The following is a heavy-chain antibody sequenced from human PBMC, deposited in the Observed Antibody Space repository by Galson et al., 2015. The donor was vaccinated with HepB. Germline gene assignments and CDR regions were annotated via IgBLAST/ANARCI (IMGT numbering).Heavy chain of an antibody. J-gene: IGHJ4*02. V-gene: IGHV3-7*03. CDR2: IKQDGSEK. D-gene: IGHD1-20*01. CDR1: GFTFTRHW. Sequence: SLRLSCAGFGFTFTRHWMKWVRQAPGKGLEWVASIKQDGSEKYYVDSVKGRFTISRDNAENSLYLQMNSLRAEDTALYYCVICPNNYYFDYWGQGTLVTVSS. CDR3: VICPNNYYFDY.